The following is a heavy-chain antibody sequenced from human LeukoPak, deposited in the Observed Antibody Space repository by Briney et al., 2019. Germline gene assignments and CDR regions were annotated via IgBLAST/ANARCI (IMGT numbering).Heavy chain of an antibody. D-gene: IGHD6-13*01. CDR1: GYTFTGYY. V-gene: IGHV1-2*02. Sequence: ASVKVSCKASGYTFTGYYMHWVRRAAGQGLEWMGWINPNSGGTNYAQKFQGRVTMTWDTSISTAYMELSRLRSDDTAVYYCARDSSSWEFDYWGQGTLVTASS. CDR3: ARDSSSWEFDY. J-gene: IGHJ4*02. CDR2: INPNSGGT.